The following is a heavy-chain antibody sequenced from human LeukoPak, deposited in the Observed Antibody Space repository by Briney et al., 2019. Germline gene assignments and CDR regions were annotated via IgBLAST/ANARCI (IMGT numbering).Heavy chain of an antibody. CDR1: GFTFDFYW. J-gene: IGHJ6*03. Sequence: GGSLRLSCAASGFTFDFYWMSWVRQAPGKGLEWVANIKQDGTDKYYVDSVEGRFTISRDNAKNSLCLQMNSLRAEDTAVYYCARAGPWVSSVDSVLQYNYHMDVWGKGTTVTVSS. CDR3: ARAGPWVSSVDSVLQYNYHMDV. V-gene: IGHV3-7*01. CDR2: IKQDGTDK. D-gene: IGHD5/OR15-5a*01.